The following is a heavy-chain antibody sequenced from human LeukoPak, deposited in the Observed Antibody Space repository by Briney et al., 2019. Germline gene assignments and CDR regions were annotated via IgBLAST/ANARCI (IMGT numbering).Heavy chain of an antibody. J-gene: IGHJ4*02. V-gene: IGHV3-23*01. CDR1: GFTFSSYA. CDR2: ISGSGGST. D-gene: IGHD6-19*01. CDR3: ARDPSGSSSGWYHFDY. Sequence: PGGSLRLSCAASGFTFSSYAMSWVRQAPGKGLEWVSAISGSGGSTYYANSVKGRFTISRDNSKNTLNLQMNSLRAEDTAVYYCARDPSGSSSGWYHFDYWGQGSLVTVSS.